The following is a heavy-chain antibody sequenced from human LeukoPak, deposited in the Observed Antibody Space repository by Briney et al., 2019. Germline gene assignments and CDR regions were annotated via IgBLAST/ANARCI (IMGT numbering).Heavy chain of an antibody. J-gene: IGHJ4*02. CDR3: ARHSGASPHYFDY. Sequence: PSETLSLTCTVSGGSISNYYWSWIRQPPGKGLEWIGFIYYSGTTHYNPSLKSRVTMSVATSNNQFSLRLTSVTAADTAIYYCARHSGASPHYFDYWSQGALVTVSS. V-gene: IGHV4-59*08. D-gene: IGHD1-26*01. CDR1: GGSISNYY. CDR2: IYYSGTT.